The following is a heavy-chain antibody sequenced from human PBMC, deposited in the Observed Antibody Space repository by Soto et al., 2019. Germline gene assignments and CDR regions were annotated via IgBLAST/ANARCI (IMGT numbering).Heavy chain of an antibody. J-gene: IGHJ6*02. CDR3: ARAATPVDFYYGMDV. Sequence: TLSLTCTVSGGSISSYHWNWIRQPAGKGLEWIGCIYSSGTTKYNPSLKSRVTMSVDTSKKQFSLKVSSVTAADTAVYYCARAATPVDFYYGMDVWGQGTTVTVSS. CDR2: IYSSGTT. CDR1: GGSISSYH. V-gene: IGHV4-4*07.